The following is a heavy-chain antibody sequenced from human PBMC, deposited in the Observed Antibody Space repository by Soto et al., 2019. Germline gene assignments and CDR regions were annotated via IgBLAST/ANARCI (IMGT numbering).Heavy chain of an antibody. CDR2: VHDRWGS. J-gene: IGHJ6*02. D-gene: IGHD3-16*01. V-gene: IGHV4-59*12. CDR1: GGSLSSYY. CDR3: VREGFGAVHGVVDV. Sequence: QVPLQESGPGLVKPSETLALSCTVSGGSLSSYYWSWIRQPPGKGLELIGYVHDRWGSHYNPSLTRRAAISLDTAKSQFSLERPSVAATDPAVYYCVREGFGAVHGVVDVWGQRTTVTVSS.